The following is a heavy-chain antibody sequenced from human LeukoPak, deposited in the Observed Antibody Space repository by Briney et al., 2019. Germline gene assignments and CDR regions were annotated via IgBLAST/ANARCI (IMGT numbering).Heavy chain of an antibody. J-gene: IGHJ4*02. V-gene: IGHV4-34*01. CDR3: ASIVVVTAILDY. CDR2: INHSGST. D-gene: IGHD2-21*02. CDR1: GGSFSGYY. Sequence: SETLSLTCAVYGGSFSGYYWSWIRQPPGKGLEWIGEINHSGSTNYNPSLKSRATISVDTSKNQFSLKLSSVTAADTAVYYCASIVVVTAILDYWGQGTLVTVSS.